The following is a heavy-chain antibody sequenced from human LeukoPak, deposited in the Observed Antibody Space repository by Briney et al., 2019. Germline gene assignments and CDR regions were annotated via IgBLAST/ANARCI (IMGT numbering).Heavy chain of an antibody. D-gene: IGHD3-9*01. CDR2: ISSSGSTI. V-gene: IGHV3-48*03. Sequence: GGSLRLSCAASGFTFSSYEMNWVRQAPGKGLEWVSYISSSGSTIYYADSVKGRFTISRDNAKNSLYLQMNSLRAEDTAVYYCARAFDYWFDPWGQGTLVTVSS. CDR1: GFTFSSYE. CDR3: ARAFDYWFDP. J-gene: IGHJ5*02.